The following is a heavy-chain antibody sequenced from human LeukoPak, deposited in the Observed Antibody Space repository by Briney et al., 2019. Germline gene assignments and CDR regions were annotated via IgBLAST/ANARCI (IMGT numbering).Heavy chain of an antibody. CDR1: GGSISSGGYS. Sequence: PSETLSLTCAVSGGSISSGGYSWSWIRQPPGKGLEWIGYIYYSGSTNYNPSLKSRVTISVDTSKNQFSLKLSSVTAADTAVYYCARHRARGSYIGSWFDPWGQGTLVTVSS. CDR2: IYYSGST. J-gene: IGHJ5*02. D-gene: IGHD1-26*01. V-gene: IGHV4-61*08. CDR3: ARHRARGSYIGSWFDP.